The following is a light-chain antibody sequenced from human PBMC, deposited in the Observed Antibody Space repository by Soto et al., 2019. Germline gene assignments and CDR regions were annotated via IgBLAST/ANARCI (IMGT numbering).Light chain of an antibody. CDR3: QQSFSTPRT. CDR1: QTISDF. V-gene: IGKV1-39*01. J-gene: IGKJ1*01. CDR2: AAS. Sequence: DIQMTQSPSSLSASIGDRVSITCRASQTISDFLNWYQLKPGKAPKLLIYAASSLQSGVPSRFSGSGSGTDFPLTISPLQPEDFATYTCQQSFSTPRTFGQGTKVEIK.